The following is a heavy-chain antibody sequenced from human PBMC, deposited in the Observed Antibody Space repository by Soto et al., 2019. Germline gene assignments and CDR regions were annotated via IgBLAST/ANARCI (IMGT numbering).Heavy chain of an antibody. Sequence: QVQLQQWGAGLLKPSETLSLTCAVYGGSFSGYYWSWIRQPPGKGLEGIGEINHSGSTNYNPSLKSRVTISVDTSKNQFSLKLSSVTAADTAVYYCARYSHCSGGSCYIDYWGQGTLVTVSS. CDR1: GGSFSGYY. D-gene: IGHD2-15*01. J-gene: IGHJ4*02. CDR2: INHSGST. CDR3: ARYSHCSGGSCYIDY. V-gene: IGHV4-34*01.